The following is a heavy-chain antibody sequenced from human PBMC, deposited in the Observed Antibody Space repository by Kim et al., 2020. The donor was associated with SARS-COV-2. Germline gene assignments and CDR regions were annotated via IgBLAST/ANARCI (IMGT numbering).Heavy chain of an antibody. J-gene: IGHJ6*03. CDR3: ARGRGNYYYFMDV. V-gene: IGHV3-33*01. Sequence: YADSVNGRVTISRDNSKRTRYLQMNSLGAEDTAVYYCARGRGNYYYFMDVWGKGTTVTVSS.